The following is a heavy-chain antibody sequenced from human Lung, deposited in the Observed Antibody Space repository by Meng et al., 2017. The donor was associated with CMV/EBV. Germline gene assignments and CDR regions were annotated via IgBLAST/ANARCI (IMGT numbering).Heavy chain of an antibody. CDR2: INPDSGGT. CDR3: ARESDSSGSNGYFDY. V-gene: IGHV1-2*02. Sequence: ASVXVSXKASGYTFTDHYMHWVRQAPGQGLEWMGWINPDSGGTLYAHKFQGRVTVTRDTSISTAYMELSSLRSDDTAVYYCARESDSSGSNGYFDYWGQGTXVTVSS. J-gene: IGHJ4*02. D-gene: IGHD3-22*01. CDR1: GYTFTDHY.